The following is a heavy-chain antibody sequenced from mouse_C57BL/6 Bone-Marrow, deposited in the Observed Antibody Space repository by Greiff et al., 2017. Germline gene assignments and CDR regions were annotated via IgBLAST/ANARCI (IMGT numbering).Heavy chain of an antibody. Sequence: VQLQQPGAELVRPGASVKLSCTASGFNIKDDYMHWVKQRPEQGLEWIGWIDPENGDTEYASKFQGKATITADTSSNTAYLQLSSLTSEDTAVYYCTRYYYGTYFDVWGTGTTVTVSS. CDR2: IDPENGDT. D-gene: IGHD1-1*01. V-gene: IGHV14-4*01. J-gene: IGHJ1*03. CDR3: TRYYYGTYFDV. CDR1: GFNIKDDY.